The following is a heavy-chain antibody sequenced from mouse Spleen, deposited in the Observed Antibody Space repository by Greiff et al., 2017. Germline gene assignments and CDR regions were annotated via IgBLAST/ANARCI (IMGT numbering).Heavy chain of an antibody. V-gene: IGHV1-5*01. CDR3: TRSRRDWGYFDY. CDR2: IYPGNSDT. Sequence: VQLQQSGTVLARPGASVKMSCKTSGYTFTSYWMHWVKQRPGQGLEWIGAIYPGNSDTSYNQKFKGKAKLTAVTSASTAYMELSSLTNEDSAVYYSTRSRRDWGYFDYWGQGTTLTGSS. D-gene: IGHD4-1*01. J-gene: IGHJ2*01. CDR1: GYTFTSYW.